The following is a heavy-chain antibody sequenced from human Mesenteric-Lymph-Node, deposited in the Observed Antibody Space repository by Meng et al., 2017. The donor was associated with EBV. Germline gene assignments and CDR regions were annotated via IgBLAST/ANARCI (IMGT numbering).Heavy chain of an antibody. D-gene: IGHD3-16*01. J-gene: IGHJ5*02. CDR1: GGSFSDYY. V-gene: IGHV4-34*01. CDR2: VNHAGTT. CDR3: AALGSFASSIDP. Sequence: QVQLQQLGAGLLKTSGTLSLTCAVYGGSFSDYYWTWIRQPPGKGLEWIGEVNHAGTTIYNPSLESRVTISVDTSKNQFSLKLTSVTAADTAVYFCAALGSFASSIDPWGQGTLVTVSS.